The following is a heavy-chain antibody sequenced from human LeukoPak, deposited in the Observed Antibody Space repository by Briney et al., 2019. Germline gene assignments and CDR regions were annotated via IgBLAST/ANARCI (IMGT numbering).Heavy chain of an antibody. D-gene: IGHD3-3*01. CDR2: ISSNGGST. V-gene: IGHV3-64*01. CDR3: ARDSQGYDFWSGYLSPAGVDYYYGMDV. Sequence: PGGSLRLSCAASGFTFSSYAMHWVRQAPGKGLEYVSAISSNGGSTYYANSVKGRFTISRDNSKNTLYLQMGSLRAEDMAVYYCARDSQGYDFWSGYLSPAGVDYYYGMDVWGQGTTVTVSS. CDR1: GFTFSSYA. J-gene: IGHJ6*02.